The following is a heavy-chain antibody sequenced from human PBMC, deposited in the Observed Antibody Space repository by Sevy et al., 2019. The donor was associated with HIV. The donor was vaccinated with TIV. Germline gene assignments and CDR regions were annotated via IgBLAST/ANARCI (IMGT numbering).Heavy chain of an antibody. J-gene: IGHJ5*02. Sequence: SETLSLTCTVSGGSISSSSYYWGWIRQPPGKGLEWIGSIYYSGSTYYNPSLKSRVTISVDTSKNQFSLKLSSVTAADTAVYYCARHRAADTRIWFDPWGQGTLVTVSS. CDR2: IYYSGST. CDR1: GGSISSSSYY. D-gene: IGHD6-13*01. V-gene: IGHV4-39*01. CDR3: ARHRAADTRIWFDP.